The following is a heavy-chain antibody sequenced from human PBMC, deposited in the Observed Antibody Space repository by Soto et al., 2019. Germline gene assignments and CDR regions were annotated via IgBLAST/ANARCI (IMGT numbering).Heavy chain of an antibody. CDR2: ISGSGGST. V-gene: IGHV3-23*01. J-gene: IGHJ4*02. CDR1: GVTFSSYS. CDR3: AKAEYYYGSGSYYSRGPSFDY. D-gene: IGHD3-10*01. Sequence: PGGSLRLSCAGSGVTFSSYSMSWVRQAPGKGLEWVSAISGSGGSTYYADSVKGRFTISRDNSKNTLYLQMNSLRAEDTAVYYCAKAEYYYGSGSYYSRGPSFDYWGQGTLVTVSS.